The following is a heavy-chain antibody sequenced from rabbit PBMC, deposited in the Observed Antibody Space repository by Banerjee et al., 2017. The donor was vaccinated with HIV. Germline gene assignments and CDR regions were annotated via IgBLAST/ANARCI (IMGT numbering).Heavy chain of an antibody. CDR1: GIDFSSYG. CDR2: IYPDYGST. D-gene: IGHD8-1*01. V-gene: IGHV1S47*01. CDR3: AREGSSYGAFNL. Sequence: QEQLVESGGGLVTLGGSLKLSCKASGIDFSSYGISWVRQAPGKGLEWIAYIYPDYGSTDYASWVNGRFTISLDNAQNTVFLQMTSLTAADTATYFCAREGSSYGAFNLWGPGTLVTVS. J-gene: IGHJ4*01.